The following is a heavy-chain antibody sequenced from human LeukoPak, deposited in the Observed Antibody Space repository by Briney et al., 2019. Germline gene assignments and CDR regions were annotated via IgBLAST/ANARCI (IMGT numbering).Heavy chain of an antibody. CDR3: AKVSSDFWGSYTFDH. Sequence: GRSLRLSCAASGFTFDDYAMHWVRQAPGKGLEWVSGISWNSGSIGYADSVKGRFTISRDNAKNSLYLQMNSLRAEDTALYYCAKVSSDFWGSYTFDHWGQGTPVTVSS. V-gene: IGHV3-9*01. CDR2: ISWNSGSI. CDR1: GFTFDDYA. D-gene: IGHD3-3*01. J-gene: IGHJ4*02.